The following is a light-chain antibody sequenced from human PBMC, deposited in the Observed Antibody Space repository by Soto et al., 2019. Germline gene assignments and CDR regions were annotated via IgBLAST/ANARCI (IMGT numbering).Light chain of an antibody. CDR1: SSNIGSNT. CDR3: AAWEDSLNGWV. Sequence: QSVLTQPPSTSGTPGQRVTISCSGSSSNIGSNTVNWYQHLPGTAPKLLIYTNNQRPSGVPDRFSGSKSGTSASLAISGLQSEDVADYYCAAWEDSLNGWVVGGGTKLTVL. V-gene: IGLV1-44*01. CDR2: TNN. J-gene: IGLJ3*02.